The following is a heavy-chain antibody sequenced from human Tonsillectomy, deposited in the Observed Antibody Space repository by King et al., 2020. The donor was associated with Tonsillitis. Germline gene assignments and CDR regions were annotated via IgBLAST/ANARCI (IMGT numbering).Heavy chain of an antibody. CDR1: GGSISSTSYY. CDR3: ARSPTTWYYYDSSGLYYFDY. V-gene: IGHV4-39*01. CDR2: IYNSGNT. D-gene: IGHD3-22*01. J-gene: IGHJ4*02. Sequence: QLQLQESGPGLVKPSETLSLTCTVSGGSISSTSYYWGWIRQPPGKGLEWIGSIYNSGNTYYNPSLKSRVTISVDTSKNQFSLKLSSVTAADTAVYYCARSPTTWYYYDSSGLYYFDYWGQGTLVTVSS.